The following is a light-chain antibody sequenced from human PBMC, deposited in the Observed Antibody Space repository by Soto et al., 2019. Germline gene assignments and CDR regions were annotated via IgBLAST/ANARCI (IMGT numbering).Light chain of an antibody. CDR3: QQYNNWPLYT. Sequence: EIVMTQSPGTLSVSPGERATLSCRASQDIGTNLAWYQQRPGQAPRLLIYAASSRATDIPARFTGRGSGTEFTLTISSLQSEDVAVYCCQQYNNWPLYTFGQGTKLEI. CDR2: AAS. CDR1: QDIGTN. J-gene: IGKJ2*01. V-gene: IGKV3-15*01.